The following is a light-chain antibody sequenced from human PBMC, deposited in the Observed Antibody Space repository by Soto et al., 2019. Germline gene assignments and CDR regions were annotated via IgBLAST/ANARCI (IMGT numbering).Light chain of an antibody. V-gene: IGLV1-40*01. CDR2: INI. CDR1: SSNIGAGYD. Sequence: SVLTQPPSVSGAPGQRVTISCTGRSSNIGAGYDVHWYQQLPGTAPKLLIFININRPSGVPDRFSGSKSGTSASLAITGLRAEDEADYYCQSYDSSLSGYVFGTGTKVTVL. CDR3: QSYDSSLSGYV. J-gene: IGLJ1*01.